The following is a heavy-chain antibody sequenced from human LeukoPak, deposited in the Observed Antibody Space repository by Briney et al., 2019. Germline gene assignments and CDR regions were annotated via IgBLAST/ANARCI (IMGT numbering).Heavy chain of an antibody. V-gene: IGHV4-34*01. CDR3: ARMGNHHPFDI. CDR1: GGSFRGFY. CDR2: INHSGST. J-gene: IGHJ3*02. Sequence: SETLSLTCAVCGGSFRGFYWSGIRKPPGKGLEWIGEINHSGSTNYSPSLKSRVTISVDTSKNQFSLKLSSVTAADTAVYYCARMGNHHPFDIWGQGTMVTVSS. D-gene: IGHD1-14*01.